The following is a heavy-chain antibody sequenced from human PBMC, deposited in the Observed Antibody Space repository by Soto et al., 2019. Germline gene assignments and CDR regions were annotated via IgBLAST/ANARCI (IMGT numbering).Heavy chain of an antibody. J-gene: IGHJ6*02. Sequence: QVQLVQSGAEVKKPGASVKVSCKASGYTFTTYGISWVRQAPGQGLEWMGWISAYNGNTNYAQKLQGRVTMTTDTSTSTVYMELRSLRSDDTAVYYCARRRLVGYDFYGEDDWGQGTRVTVSS. CDR1: GYTFTTYG. CDR3: ARRRLVGYDFYGEDD. V-gene: IGHV1-18*01. D-gene: IGHD5-12*01. CDR2: ISAYNGNT.